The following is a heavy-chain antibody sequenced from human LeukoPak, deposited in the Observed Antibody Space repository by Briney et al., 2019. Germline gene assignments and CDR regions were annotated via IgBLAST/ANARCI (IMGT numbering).Heavy chain of an antibody. CDR3: ARGGRYGDYGIDY. Sequence: PSETLSLTCAVYGGSFSGYYWSWIRQPPGKGLEWIGEISHSGSTNYNPSLKSRVTISVDTSKNQFSLKLSSVTAADTAVYYCARGGRYGDYGIDYWGQGTLVTVSS. CDR2: ISHSGST. V-gene: IGHV4-34*01. CDR1: GGSFSGYY. D-gene: IGHD4-17*01. J-gene: IGHJ4*02.